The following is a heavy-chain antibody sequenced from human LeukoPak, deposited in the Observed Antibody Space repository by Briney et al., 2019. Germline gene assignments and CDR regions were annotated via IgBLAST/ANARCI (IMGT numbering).Heavy chain of an antibody. V-gene: IGHV4-34*01. CDR3: ARGYCSSTSCYVGRRVSKTFDY. J-gene: IGHJ4*02. D-gene: IGHD2-2*01. CDR2: INHSGST. Sequence: SETLSLTCAVYGGSFSGYYWSWIRQPPGKGLEWIGEINHSGSTNYNPSLKSRVTISVDTSKTQFSLKLSSVTAADTAVCYCARGYCSSTSCYVGRRVSKTFDYWGQGTLVTVSS. CDR1: GGSFSGYY.